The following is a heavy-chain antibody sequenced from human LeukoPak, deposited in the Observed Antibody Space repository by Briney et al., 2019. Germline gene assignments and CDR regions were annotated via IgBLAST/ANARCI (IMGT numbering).Heavy chain of an antibody. CDR1: GYTFTSYY. V-gene: IGHV1-2*02. CDR3: ARGPPVATVVTPNDY. Sequence: ASVKVSCKASGYTFTSYYMHWVRQAPGQGLEWMGWINPNSGGTNYAQKFQGRVTMTRDTSISTAYMELSRLRSDDTAVYYCARGPPVATVVTPNDYWGQGTLVTVSS. J-gene: IGHJ4*02. CDR2: INPNSGGT. D-gene: IGHD4-23*01.